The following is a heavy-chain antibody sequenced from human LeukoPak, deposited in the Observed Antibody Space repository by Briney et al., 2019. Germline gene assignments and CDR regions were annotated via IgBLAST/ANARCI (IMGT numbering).Heavy chain of an antibody. Sequence: PGGSLRLSCTASGFTFGDYAMSWVRQAPGKGLEWVSYISSSGNTIYYANSVKGRFIISRDNAKSSLYLQMNSLRAEDTAIYYCARDPTTLTTFALGYFDYWGQGTLVTVSS. CDR3: ARDPTTLTTFALGYFDY. CDR1: GFTFGDYA. J-gene: IGHJ4*02. CDR2: ISSSGNTI. V-gene: IGHV3-48*03. D-gene: IGHD4-11*01.